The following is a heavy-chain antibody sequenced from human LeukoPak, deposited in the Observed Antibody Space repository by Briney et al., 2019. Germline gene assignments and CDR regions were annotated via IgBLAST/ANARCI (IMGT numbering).Heavy chain of an antibody. CDR3: AKLQLQPAFEGAFDI. Sequence: GGSLRLSCAASGFTFSSYGMHWVRQAPGKGLEWVAVISYDGSNKYYADSVKGRFTISRDNSKNTLYLQMNSLRAEDTAVYYCAKLQLQPAFEGAFDIWGQGTMVTVSS. CDR2: ISYDGSNK. D-gene: IGHD1-1*01. CDR1: GFTFSSYG. V-gene: IGHV3-30*18. J-gene: IGHJ3*02.